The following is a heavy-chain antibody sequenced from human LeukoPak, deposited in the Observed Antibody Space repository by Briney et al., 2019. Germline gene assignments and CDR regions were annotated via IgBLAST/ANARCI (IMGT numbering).Heavy chain of an antibody. D-gene: IGHD3-16*02. V-gene: IGHV4-39*01. CDR3: ARRVGRCGITFGGVIAAFDY. CDR1: GGSISSSGYY. J-gene: IGHJ4*02. Sequence: PSETLSLTCTVSGGSISSSGYYWGWIRQPPGKGLEWIGSIYYSGSTYYNPSLKSRVTISVDTSKNQFTLKLSSVTAADTAVYYCARRVGRCGITFGGVIAAFDYWGEGTLVTASP. CDR2: IYYSGST.